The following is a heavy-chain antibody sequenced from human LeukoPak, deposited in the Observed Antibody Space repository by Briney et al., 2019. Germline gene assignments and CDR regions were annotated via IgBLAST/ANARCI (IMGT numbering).Heavy chain of an antibody. CDR2: IYNSGTT. J-gene: IGHJ4*02. CDR3: ARHRVGHCTSVTCPTFEY. D-gene: IGHD2-8*02. CDR1: SASISGTYYF. Sequence: SETLSLTCTVTSASISGTYYFWGWIRQSPGKGLEWIGSIYNSGTTYYNPSLKSRVTISVDTSRNQFSLKLTSVTAADTAVYYCARHRVGHCTSVTCPTFEYWGQGTLVTVSS. V-gene: IGHV4-39*01.